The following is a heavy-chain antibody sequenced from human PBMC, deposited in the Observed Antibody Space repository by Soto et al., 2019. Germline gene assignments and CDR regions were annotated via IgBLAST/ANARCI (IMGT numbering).Heavy chain of an antibody. D-gene: IGHD3-10*01. CDR1: GYSVSINIAA. CDR2: TYYSSKWSN. J-gene: IGHJ6*04. Sequence: HSQTLSLTCAISGYSVSINIAACNWIRHSPSRVLEYLWRTYYSSKWSNDYALSLKILITINPDTSKNHFSLQLRSVSPEDTAVYYCETEGVTMVRGVISYYYYSGMEVRGKGNTVNVS. CDR3: ETEGVTMVRGVISYYYYSGMEV. V-gene: IGHV6-1*01.